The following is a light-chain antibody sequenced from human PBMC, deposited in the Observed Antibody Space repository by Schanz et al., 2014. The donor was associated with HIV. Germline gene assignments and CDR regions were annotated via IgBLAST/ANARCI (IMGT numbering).Light chain of an antibody. V-gene: IGLV1-44*01. J-gene: IGLJ2*01. CDR2: NDN. CDR1: RSNIGSRT. CDR3: AAWDVNLNGPV. Sequence: QSVLTQPPSVSGTPGQRVTISCSGSRSNIGSRTVDWYYQLPGTAPRLLIHNDNQRPSGVPDRFSASKSGTSASLAISGLQSEDEADYYCAAWDVNLNGPVFGGGTKLTVL.